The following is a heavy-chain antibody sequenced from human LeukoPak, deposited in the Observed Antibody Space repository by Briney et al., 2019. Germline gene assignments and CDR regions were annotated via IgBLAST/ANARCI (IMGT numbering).Heavy chain of an antibody. Sequence: ASVKVSCKVSGYTFTDYYMHWVQQAPGKGLEWKGLVDPEDGETIYAEKFQGRVTITADTSTDTAYMELSSLRSEDTAVYYCATGTMIVVVSLLGAFDIWGQGTMVTVSS. V-gene: IGHV1-69-2*01. CDR2: VDPEDGET. J-gene: IGHJ3*02. D-gene: IGHD3-22*01. CDR1: GYTFTDYY. CDR3: ATGTMIVVVSLLGAFDI.